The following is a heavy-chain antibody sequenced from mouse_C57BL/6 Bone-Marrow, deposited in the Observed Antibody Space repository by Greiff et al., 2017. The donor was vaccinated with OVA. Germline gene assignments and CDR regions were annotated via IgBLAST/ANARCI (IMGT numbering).Heavy chain of an antibody. J-gene: IGHJ4*01. CDR1: GFTFSNYW. D-gene: IGHD1-1*01. V-gene: IGHV6-3*01. CDR3: TGGVLRDYYAMDD. Sequence: EVKLMESGGGLVQPGGSMKLSCVASGFTFSNYWMNWVRQSPEKGLEWVAQIRLKSDNYATHYAESVKGRFTISRDDSKSSVYLQMNNLSAEDTGIYYCTGGVLRDYYAMDDWGQGTSVTVSS. CDR2: IRLKSDNYAT.